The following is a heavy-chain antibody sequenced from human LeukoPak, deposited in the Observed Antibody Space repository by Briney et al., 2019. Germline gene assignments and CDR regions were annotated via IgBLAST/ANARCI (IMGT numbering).Heavy chain of an antibody. CDR2: VYYSGST. Sequence: KPSETLSLTCTVSGGSISSSSYYWGWIRQPPGKGLEWIGNVYYSGSTYYNPSLKSRLTISIDTSKNQLSLKLSSVTAADTAVYYYAKYSTYYPNWFDPWGQGTLVTVSS. D-gene: IGHD3-10*01. V-gene: IGHV4-39*01. J-gene: IGHJ5*02. CDR3: AKYSTYYPNWFDP. CDR1: GGSISSSSYY.